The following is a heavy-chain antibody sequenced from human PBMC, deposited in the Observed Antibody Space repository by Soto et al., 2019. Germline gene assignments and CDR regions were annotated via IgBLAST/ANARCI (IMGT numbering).Heavy chain of an antibody. CDR2: IIPIFGTA. J-gene: IGHJ4*02. D-gene: IGHD5-18*01. V-gene: IGHV1-69*01. CDR3: ARGRYSYGYSVLGFLDY. Sequence: QVQLVQSGAEVKKPGSSVKVSCKASGGTFSSYAISWVRQAPGQGLEWMGGIIPIFGTANYAQKFQGRVTITADESTSTAYMELSSVRSEDTAVYYCARGRYSYGYSVLGFLDYWGQGTLVTVSS. CDR1: GGTFSSYA.